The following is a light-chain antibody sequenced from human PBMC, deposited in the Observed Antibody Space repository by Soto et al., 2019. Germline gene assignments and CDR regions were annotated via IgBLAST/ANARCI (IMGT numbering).Light chain of an antibody. CDR1: QSVSSSY. J-gene: IGKJ2*01. Sequence: ESVLTQSPGTLSLSPGERATLSCRASQSVSSSYLAWYQQKPGQAPRLLIYGASSRATGIPDRFSGSGSGTDFTLTMNRLELDGFAVYYGLQSGSSPYTFGQGNKLEI. V-gene: IGKV3-20*01. CDR2: GAS. CDR3: LQSGSSPYT.